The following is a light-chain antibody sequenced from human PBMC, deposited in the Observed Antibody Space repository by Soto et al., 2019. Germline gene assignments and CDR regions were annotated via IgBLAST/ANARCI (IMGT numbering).Light chain of an antibody. V-gene: IGLV2-11*01. CDR2: DVN. CDR3: CSFAGSYTSYF. CDR1: TNY. J-gene: IGLJ1*01. Sequence: GLAQPRSLSGSPGHSVAISCTGTTNYVSWYQQHPGKAPKLMIYDVNKRPSGVPDRFSGSKSGNTASLTISGLQAEDEAGYYCCSFAGSYTSYFFGTGTKVTVL.